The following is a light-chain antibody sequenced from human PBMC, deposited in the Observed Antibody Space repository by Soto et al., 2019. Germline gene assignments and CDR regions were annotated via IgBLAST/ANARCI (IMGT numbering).Light chain of an antibody. CDR3: SAYAASYDSV. V-gene: IGLV2-11*02. Sequence: QSVLTQPRSVSGSPGQSVTICFTGARSDVGAYNCVFWYQHNTGKAPKLLIYDVNKRPSGVPDRFSGSKFGNTASLTISGLQAYNEATSDRSAYAASYDSVFGTATKVTVL. CDR2: DVN. CDR1: RSDVGAYNC. J-gene: IGLJ1*01.